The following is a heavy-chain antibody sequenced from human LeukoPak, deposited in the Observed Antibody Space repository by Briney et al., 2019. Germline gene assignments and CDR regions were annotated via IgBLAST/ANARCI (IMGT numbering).Heavy chain of an antibody. Sequence: GGSPRLSCAASGFTFSSYGMHWVRQAPGKGLEWVAVIWYDGSNKYYADSVKGRFTISRDNSKNTLYLQMNSLRAEDTAVYYCARGRRTYYYYGMDVWGQGTTVTVSS. D-gene: IGHD3-10*01. CDR1: GFTFSSYG. V-gene: IGHV3-33*01. CDR2: IWYDGSNK. J-gene: IGHJ6*02. CDR3: ARGRRTYYYYGMDV.